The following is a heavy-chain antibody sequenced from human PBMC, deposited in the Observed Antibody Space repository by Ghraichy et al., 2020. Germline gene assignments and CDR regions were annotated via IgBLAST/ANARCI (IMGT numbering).Heavy chain of an antibody. CDR2: ISSSSSYI. V-gene: IGHV3-21*01. CDR1: GFTFSSYS. CDR3: ARDLYSSGWYLGHDAFDI. Sequence: GGSLRLSCAASGFTFSSYSMNWVRQAPGKGLEWVSSISSSSSYIYYADSVKGRFTISRDNAKNSLYLQMNSLRAEDTAVYYCARDLYSSGWYLGHDAFDIWGQGTMVTVSS. J-gene: IGHJ3*02. D-gene: IGHD6-19*01.